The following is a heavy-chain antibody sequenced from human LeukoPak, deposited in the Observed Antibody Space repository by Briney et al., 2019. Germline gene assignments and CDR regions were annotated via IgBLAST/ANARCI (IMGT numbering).Heavy chain of an antibody. CDR1: GGSISSYY. CDR2: IYTSGST. D-gene: IGHD3-3*01. V-gene: IGHV4-4*07. Sequence: SETLSLTCTASGGSISSYYWSWIRQPAGKGLEWIGRIYTSGSTNYNPSLKSRVTMSLDTSKNQISLRLSSVTAADTAVYYCAREARDDFWSGKGYYVDVWGKGTTVTVSS. J-gene: IGHJ6*03. CDR3: AREARDDFWSGKGYYVDV.